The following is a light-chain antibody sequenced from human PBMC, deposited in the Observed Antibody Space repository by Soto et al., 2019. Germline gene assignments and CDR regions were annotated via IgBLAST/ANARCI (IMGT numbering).Light chain of an antibody. CDR2: EVS. CDR3: SSYTSSSTPV. CDR1: SSDVGGYKY. V-gene: IGLV2-14*01. J-gene: IGLJ2*01. Sequence: QSVLTQPASVSGSPGQSITIFCTGTSSDVGGYKYVSWYQQHPGKAPKLMIYEVSNRPSGVSNRFSGSKTGNTASLTISGLQAEDEADYYCSSYTSSSTPVFGGGTKLTVL.